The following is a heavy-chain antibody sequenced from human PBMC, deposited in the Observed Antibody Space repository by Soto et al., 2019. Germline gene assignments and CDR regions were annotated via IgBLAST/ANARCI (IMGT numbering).Heavy chain of an antibody. CDR3: ARVDRSGWTPNFFNS. J-gene: IGHJ5*01. D-gene: IGHD6-19*01. V-gene: IGHV4-39*01. CDR2: IYYSGRT. Sequence: SETLSLTCIVSGESISSSSYYWGWIRQPPGKGLEWIGSIYYSGRTYYNPSFKSRVAISIDASKNQFSLKLRSVTATATALYYCARVDRSGWTPNFFNSWGRGTHVT. CDR1: GESISSSSYY.